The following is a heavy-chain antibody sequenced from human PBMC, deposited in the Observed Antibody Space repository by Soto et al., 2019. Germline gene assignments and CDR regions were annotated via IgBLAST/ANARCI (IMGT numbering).Heavy chain of an antibody. V-gene: IGHV3-53*02. J-gene: IGHJ4*02. Sequence: EVQLVETGGGLVQPGGSLRLSCAASGFIVSDNYMNWVRQAPGKGLAWLSVVYSGSATYYADSVKGRITISRDNSKNAVFLHMNSMRVEDTAVYYCARGKSGYLTFEFWGQGTQVTVSS. CDR3: ARGKSGYLTFEF. CDR2: VYSGSAT. D-gene: IGHD3-22*01. CDR1: GFIVSDNY.